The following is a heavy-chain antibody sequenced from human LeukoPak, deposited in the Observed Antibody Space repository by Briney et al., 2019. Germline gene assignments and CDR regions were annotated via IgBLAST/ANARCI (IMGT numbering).Heavy chain of an antibody. J-gene: IGHJ4*02. D-gene: IGHD6-13*01. CDR1: GFTFSSYS. Sequence: GGTLRLPCAASGFTFSSYSMNWVPQAPGKGLEWVSSISSSSSYIYYADSVKGRFTISRDNAKNSLYLQMNSLRAEATAVYYCARALYSSSWYVYFDYWGQGTLVTVSS. V-gene: IGHV3-21*01. CDR3: ARALYSSSWYVYFDY. CDR2: ISSSSSYI.